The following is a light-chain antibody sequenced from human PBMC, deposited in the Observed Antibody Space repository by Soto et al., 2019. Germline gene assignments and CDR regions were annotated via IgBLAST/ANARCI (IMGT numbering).Light chain of an antibody. Sequence: QSALTQPASVSGSPGQSITISCPGTSSDVGGYNYVSWYQQHPGKAPKFMIYDVSSRPSGVSNRFSGSKSGNTAPLTISGLQAEDEADYYCCSYTTSNTRQIVFGTGTKATVL. CDR2: DVS. J-gene: IGLJ1*01. CDR3: CSYTTSNTRQIV. CDR1: SSDVGGYNY. V-gene: IGLV2-14*03.